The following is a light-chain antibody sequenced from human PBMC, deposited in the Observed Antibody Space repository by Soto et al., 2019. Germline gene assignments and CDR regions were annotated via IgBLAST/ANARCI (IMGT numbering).Light chain of an antibody. CDR3: HKYGPSPHT. V-gene: IGKV3-20*01. Sequence: EIALTQSPGTLSLSQGARATLSCRASQSVSINYLARYQQQPGQAPRRLIYAASSRATDIPDRFSGSGSGTAFTLTISRLEPEDSAVYSFHKYGPSPHTFGEGTKLEIK. J-gene: IGKJ2*01. CDR1: QSVSINY. CDR2: AAS.